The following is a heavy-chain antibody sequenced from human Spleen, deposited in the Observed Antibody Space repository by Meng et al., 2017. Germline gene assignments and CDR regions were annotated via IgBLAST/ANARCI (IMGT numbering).Heavy chain of an antibody. D-gene: IGHD5-24*01. CDR1: IGSFSDNY. V-gene: IGHV4-34*01. CDR3: ARGERWLQSKFDY. J-gene: IGHJ4*02. CDR2: INHSGST. Sequence: QVRPQQWGAGMLKPSGTLSLTWAVYIGSFSDNYWSWIRQPPGKGLEWIGEINHSGSTNYNPSLKSRVSISVDTSKRQFSLRLNSVTAADTAVYYCARGERWLQSKFDYWGQGTLVTVSS.